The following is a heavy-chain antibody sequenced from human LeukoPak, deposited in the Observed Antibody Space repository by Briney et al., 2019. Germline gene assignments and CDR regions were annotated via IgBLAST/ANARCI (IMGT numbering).Heavy chain of an antibody. D-gene: IGHD5-24*01. J-gene: IGHJ3*02. V-gene: IGHV3-7*03. Sequence: PGGSLRLSCAASGFTFSTYWMNWVRQAPGKGLEWVANIKQDGSEKYYVDSVKGRFTISRDNSKNTLLLQMNSLRAEDTAVYYCVKDRKSRDLDSLDIWGQGTMVTVSS. CDR1: GFTFSTYW. CDR2: IKQDGSEK. CDR3: VKDRKSRDLDSLDI.